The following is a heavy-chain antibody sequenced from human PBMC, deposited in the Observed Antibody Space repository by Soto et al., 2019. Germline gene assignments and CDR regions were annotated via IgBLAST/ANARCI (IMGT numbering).Heavy chain of an antibody. Sequence: GASVKVSCKASGYTFTSYYMHWVRQAPGQGLEWMGIINPSGGSTSYAQKFQGRVTMTRDTSTSTAYMELSSLRSEDTAVYYCARRGGSYYGFDYWGQGTLVTVSS. J-gene: IGHJ4*02. D-gene: IGHD1-26*01. V-gene: IGHV1-46*01. CDR2: INPSGGST. CDR3: ARRGGSYYGFDY. CDR1: GYTFTSYY.